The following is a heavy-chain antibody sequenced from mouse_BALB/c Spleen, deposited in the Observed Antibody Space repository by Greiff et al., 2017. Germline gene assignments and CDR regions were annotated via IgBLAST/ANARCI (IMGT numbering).Heavy chain of an antibody. J-gene: IGHJ4*01. V-gene: IGHV3-1*02. CDR3: ARRGYDFYAMDY. D-gene: IGHD2-2*01. CDR2: IHYSGST. Sequence: EVQLQQSGPDLVQPSHSLSLTCTASGYSFTSGYIWHWIRQLPGNKLEWMGYIHYSGSTNYNPSLNSRISITRDTSKNQFFLHLNSVTTEDRATYYCARRGYDFYAMDYWGQGTSVTVSS. CDR1: GYSFTSGYI.